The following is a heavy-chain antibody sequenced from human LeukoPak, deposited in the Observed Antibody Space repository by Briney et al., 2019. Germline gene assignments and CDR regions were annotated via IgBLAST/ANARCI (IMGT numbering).Heavy chain of an antibody. CDR1: GFTISSYA. CDR2: ISYDGSNK. J-gene: IGHJ6*03. CDR3: AREISYYYYMDV. V-gene: IGHV3-30*01. Sequence: GRSLRLSCAASGFTISSYAMRWVRQAPGKGLEWVAIISYDGSNKYYADSVKGRFTISRDNSKNTLYLQMNSLRAEDTAVYYCAREISYYYYMDVWGKGTTVTVSS.